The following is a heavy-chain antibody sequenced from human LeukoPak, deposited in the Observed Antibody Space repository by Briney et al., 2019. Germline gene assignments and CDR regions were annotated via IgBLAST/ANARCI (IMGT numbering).Heavy chain of an antibody. CDR3: AADYDSSGTLDY. J-gene: IGHJ4*02. Sequence: GGSLRLSCAVSGFTFSSYTMHWVRQAPMKGLEWVSSISTSATYTYYADSVKGRFSVSRDNAKNSLYLQMNSLRAEDTAVYYCAADYDSSGTLDYWGQGTLVTVSS. CDR1: GFTFSSYT. CDR2: ISTSATYT. V-gene: IGHV3-21*01. D-gene: IGHD3-22*01.